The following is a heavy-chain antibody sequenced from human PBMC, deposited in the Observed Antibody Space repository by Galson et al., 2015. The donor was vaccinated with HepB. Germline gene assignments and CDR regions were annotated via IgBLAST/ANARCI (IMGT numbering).Heavy chain of an antibody. CDR1: GFTLSAYW. CDR2: ISGDESIL. V-gene: IGHV3-74*03. D-gene: IGHD2-15*01. J-gene: IGHJ3*01. Sequence: SLRLSCAASGFTLSAYWMDWVRQVPGKGLMWVARISGDESILSYPESVKGRFTISRDNAKKTVYLQMNSLRAEDTAVYYCARYGSVAAHTMNAFDVWGQGTMVTVSS. CDR3: ARYGSVAAHTMNAFDV.